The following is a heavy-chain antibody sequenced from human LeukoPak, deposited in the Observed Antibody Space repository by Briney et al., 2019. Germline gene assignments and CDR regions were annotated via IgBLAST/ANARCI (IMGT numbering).Heavy chain of an antibody. V-gene: IGHV1-18*01. D-gene: IGHD2-2*01. J-gene: IGHJ1*01. CDR3: ARSYCSSTSCYGYFQH. CDR1: GYTFTSYG. CDR2: ISAYNGNT. Sequence: ASVKVSCKASGYTFTSYGISWVRQAPGQGLEWMGWISAYNGNTNYAQKLQVRVTMTTDTSTSTAYMELRSLRSDDTAVYYCARSYCSSTSCYGYFQHWGQGTLVTVSS.